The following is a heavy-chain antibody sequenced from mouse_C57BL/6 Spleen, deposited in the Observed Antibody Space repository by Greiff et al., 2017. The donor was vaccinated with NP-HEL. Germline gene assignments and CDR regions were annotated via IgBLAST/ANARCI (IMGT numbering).Heavy chain of an antibody. CDR1: GFTFSDYG. CDR3: ARPTTGTLYWYFDV. D-gene: IGHD1-1*01. V-gene: IGHV5-17*01. Sequence: EVKLVESGGGLVKPGGSLKLSCAASGFTFSDYGMHWVRQAPEKGLEWVAYISSGSSTIYYVDTVKGRFTISRDNAKNTLFLQMTSLRSEDTAMYYCARPTTGTLYWYFDVWGTGTTVTVSS. J-gene: IGHJ1*03. CDR2: ISSGSSTI.